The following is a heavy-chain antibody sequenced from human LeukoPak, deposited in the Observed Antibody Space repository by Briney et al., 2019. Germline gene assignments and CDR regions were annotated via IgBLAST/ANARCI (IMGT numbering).Heavy chain of an antibody. V-gene: IGHV3-33*06. CDR3: AKERLFSRYYYDSSGYYAVDY. CDR1: GFTFSSYG. J-gene: IGHJ4*02. Sequence: GGSLRLSCAASGFTFSSYGMHWVRQAPGKGLEWVAVIWYDGSNKYYADSVKGRFTISRDNSKNTLYLQMNSLRAGDTAVYYCAKERLFSRYYYDSSGYYAVDYWGQGTLVTVSS. D-gene: IGHD3-22*01. CDR2: IWYDGSNK.